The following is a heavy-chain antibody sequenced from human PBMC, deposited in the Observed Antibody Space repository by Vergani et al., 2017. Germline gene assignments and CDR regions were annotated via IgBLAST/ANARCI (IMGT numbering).Heavy chain of an antibody. J-gene: IGHJ5*02. CDR3: ARSYDIVTGYGRYFRPWFDP. Sequence: QVQLVQSGAEVKKPGASVKVSCKASGYTFTSYYMHWVRQAPGQGLEWMGIINPSGGSTSYAQKFQARVTMTRDTPTSTVYMEVSSLRCEDTAVYYCARSYDIVTGYGRYFRPWFDPWGQGTLVTVSS. CDR2: INPSGGST. D-gene: IGHD3-9*01. V-gene: IGHV1-46*01. CDR1: GYTFTSYY.